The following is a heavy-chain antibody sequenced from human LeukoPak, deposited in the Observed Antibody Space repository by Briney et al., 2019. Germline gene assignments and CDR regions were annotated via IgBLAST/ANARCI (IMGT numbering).Heavy chain of an antibody. D-gene: IGHD2-21*02. CDR3: AQDRLLYLDY. J-gene: IGHJ4*02. CDR2: VYDGDTT. CDR1: GFTFSSYA. Sequence: GGSLRLSCAASGFTFSSYAMSWVRQAPGKGLEWVSAVYDGDTTYYADSVKGRFTISRDNSKNTLYLQINSLRVEDTAVYFCAQDRLLYLDYWGQGTPVTVSS. V-gene: IGHV3-23*01.